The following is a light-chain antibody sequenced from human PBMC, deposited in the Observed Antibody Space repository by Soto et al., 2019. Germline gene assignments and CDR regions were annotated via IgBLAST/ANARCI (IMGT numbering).Light chain of an antibody. CDR1: SSDVGAYSR. CDR2: EVS. Sequence: HSALTQPASVSGSPGQSITISCTGTSSDVGAYSRVSWYQHHPGKAPKLMIYEVSDRPSGVSNRFSGSKSGNTASLTISGLQAEDEADYYCNSYTSSNTLVFGGGTKVTVL. J-gene: IGLJ2*01. CDR3: NSYTSSNTLV. V-gene: IGLV2-14*01.